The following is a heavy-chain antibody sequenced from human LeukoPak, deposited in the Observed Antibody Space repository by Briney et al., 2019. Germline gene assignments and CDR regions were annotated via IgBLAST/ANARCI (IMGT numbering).Heavy chain of an antibody. J-gene: IGHJ4*02. CDR3: KSGGAAPGSFDN. D-gene: IGHD6-13*01. CDR1: GFTFSDYW. CDR2: IKYDGDEE. V-gene: IGHV3-7*01. Sequence: GGSLRLSCAASGFTFSDYWMSWMRQAPGKGLEWVANIKYDGDEEYYVDSMKGRFTISRDNAKSSLYLQLNSLRVEDTAVYYCKSGGAAPGSFDNWGQGTLVTVSP.